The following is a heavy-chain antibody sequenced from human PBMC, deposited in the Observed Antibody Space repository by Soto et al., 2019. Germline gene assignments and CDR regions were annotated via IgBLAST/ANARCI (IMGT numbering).Heavy chain of an antibody. D-gene: IGHD6-6*01. CDR1: GFSLSTSGVG. J-gene: IGHJ4*02. V-gene: IGHV2-5*02. Sequence: QITLKESGPTLVKPTQTLTLTCTFSGFSLSTSGVGVGWIRQPPGKALEWLALIYWDDDKRHSPSLESRLTITKDTSKNQVVLTMTNMDPVDTATYYCVHRDLEYSSSSPFDYWGQGTLVTVSS. CDR3: VHRDLEYSSSSPFDY. CDR2: IYWDDDK.